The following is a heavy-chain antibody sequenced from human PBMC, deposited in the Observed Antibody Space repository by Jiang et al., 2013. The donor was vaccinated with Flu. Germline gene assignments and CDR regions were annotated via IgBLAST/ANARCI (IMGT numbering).Heavy chain of an antibody. D-gene: IGHD3-3*01. J-gene: IGHJ4*02. Sequence: EVQLVESGAEVKKPGESLRISCKGSGYSFTSYWISWVRQMPGKGLEWMGRIDPSDSYTNYSPSFQGHVTISADKSISTAYLQWSSLKASDTAMYYCARRITIFGVVTPEGDFDYWGQGTLVTVSS. CDR3: ARRITIFGVVTPEGDFDY. CDR2: IDPSDSYT. V-gene: IGHV5-10-1*03. CDR1: GYSFTSYW.